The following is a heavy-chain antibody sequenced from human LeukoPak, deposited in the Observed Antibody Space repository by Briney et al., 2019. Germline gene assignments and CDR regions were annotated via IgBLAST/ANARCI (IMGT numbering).Heavy chain of an antibody. J-gene: IGHJ5*02. Sequence: ASVKVSCKASGYTFTSYGISWVRQAPGQGLEWMGWISVYNGNTNYAQKLQGRVTMTTDTSTSTAYMELRSLRSDDTAVYYCARGYYDFWSGYLNWFDPWGQGTLVTVSS. CDR1: GYTFTSYG. CDR2: ISVYNGNT. CDR3: ARGYYDFWSGYLNWFDP. V-gene: IGHV1-18*01. D-gene: IGHD3-3*01.